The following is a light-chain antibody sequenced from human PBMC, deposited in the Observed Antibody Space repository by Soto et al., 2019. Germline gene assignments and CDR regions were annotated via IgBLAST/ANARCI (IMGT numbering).Light chain of an antibody. J-gene: IGLJ2*01. Sequence: QSVLTQPPSASGTPGQRVTISCSGSSSNIGSNYVYWYQQLPGTAPNLLIYRNNQRPSVVADRFSGSKSGTSASLAISGLRSEDEADYYCAAWDDSPVFGGGTKLTVL. CDR3: AAWDDSPV. CDR2: RNN. CDR1: SSNIGSNY. V-gene: IGLV1-47*01.